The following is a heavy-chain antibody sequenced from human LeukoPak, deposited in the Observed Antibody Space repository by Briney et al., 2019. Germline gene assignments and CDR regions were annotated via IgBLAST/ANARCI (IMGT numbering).Heavy chain of an antibody. V-gene: IGHV4-34*01. Sequence: SETLSLTCAVYGGSFSGYYWSWIRQPPGKGLEWIGEINDGGSTNYNPSLKSRVTISVDTSKNQFSLKLRSVTAADTAIYYCARETAASGSFIAINDYWGREPWSPSPQ. J-gene: IGHJ4*02. CDR3: ARETAASGSFIAINDY. CDR2: INDGGST. D-gene: IGHD6-13*01. CDR1: GGSFSGYY.